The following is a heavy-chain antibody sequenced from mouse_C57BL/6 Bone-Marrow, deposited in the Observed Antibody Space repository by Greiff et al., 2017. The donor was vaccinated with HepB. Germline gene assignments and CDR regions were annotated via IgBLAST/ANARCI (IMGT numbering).Heavy chain of an antibody. D-gene: IGHD2-1*01. Sequence: EVKLVESGGGLVQPGGSLSLSCAASGFTFTDYYMSWVRQPPGKALEWLGFIRNKANGYTTEYSASVKGRFTISRDNSQSILYLQMNALRAEDSATYYCARSYYDNFTAWFAYWGQGTLVTVSA. V-gene: IGHV7-3*01. CDR3: ARSYYDNFTAWFAY. CDR1: GFTFTDYY. CDR2: IRNKANGYTT. J-gene: IGHJ3*01.